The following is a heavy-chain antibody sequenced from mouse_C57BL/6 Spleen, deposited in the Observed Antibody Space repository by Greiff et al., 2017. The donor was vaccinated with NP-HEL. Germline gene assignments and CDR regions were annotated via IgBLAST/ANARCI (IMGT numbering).Heavy chain of an antibody. CDR3: ARSKTGTAAWFAY. V-gene: IGHV1-85*01. J-gene: IGHJ3*01. D-gene: IGHD4-1*01. Sequence: VQLQESGPELVKPGASVKLSCKASGYTFTSYDINWVKQRPGQGLEWIGWIYPRDGSTKYNEKFKGKATLTVDTSSSTAYMELHSLTSEDSAVYFCARSKTGTAAWFAYWGQGTLVTVSA. CDR1: GYTFTSYD. CDR2: IYPRDGST.